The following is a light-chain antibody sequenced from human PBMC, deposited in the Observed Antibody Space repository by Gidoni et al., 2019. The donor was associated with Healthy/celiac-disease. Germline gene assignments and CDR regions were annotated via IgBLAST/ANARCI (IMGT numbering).Light chain of an antibody. CDR3: QQYNNWYT. CDR2: GAS. J-gene: IGKJ2*01. V-gene: IGKV3-15*01. CDR1: QSVSSN. Sequence: EIVTTQSPATLSVSPGERATLSCRASQSVSSNLAWYQQKPGQAPRLLIYGASTRATGIPARFSGSGSGTEFTLTISSLQSEDFAVYYCQQYNNWYTFGQGTKLEIK.